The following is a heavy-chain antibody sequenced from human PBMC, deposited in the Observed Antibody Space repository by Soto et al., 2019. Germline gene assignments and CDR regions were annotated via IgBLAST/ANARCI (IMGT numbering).Heavy chain of an antibody. D-gene: IGHD3-22*01. V-gene: IGHV6-1*01. Sequence: SQTLSLTCAISGDSVSNKRAAWNWIRQSPSRGLEWLGRTYYRSKWFNHYEASVKSRISINPDTPKNQFSLQLNSVTPEDAAVYYCARGYYDSSGYWYFDYWGQGTLVTVSS. CDR3: ARGYYDSSGYWYFDY. J-gene: IGHJ4*02. CDR2: TYYRSKWFN. CDR1: GDSVSNKRAA.